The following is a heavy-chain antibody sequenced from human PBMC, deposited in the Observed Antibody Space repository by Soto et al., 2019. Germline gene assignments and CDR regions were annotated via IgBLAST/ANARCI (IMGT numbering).Heavy chain of an antibody. CDR1: GYTFTSYG. J-gene: IGHJ6*02. CDR2: IIPIFGTA. D-gene: IGHD1-26*01. CDR3: ARGRSTVGDHFYYFYYGMDV. Sequence: SVKVSCKASGYTFTSYGISWVRQAPGQGLEWMGGIIPIFGTANYAQKFQGRVTITADESTSTAYMELSSLRSEDTAVYYCARGRSTVGDHFYYFYYGMDVWGQGTTVTVSS. V-gene: IGHV1-69*13.